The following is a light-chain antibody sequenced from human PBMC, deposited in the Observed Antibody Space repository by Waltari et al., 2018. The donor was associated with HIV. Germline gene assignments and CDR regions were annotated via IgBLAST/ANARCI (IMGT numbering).Light chain of an antibody. Sequence: QSALTQPASVSGTPGQSITISCTRPSRDLGSYKLVPWYQQHPGKAPRLLIDEVSKRPSEVSNRFSGSKSGNTASLTISGLQAEDEADYYCCSYARSSTRIFGGGTKLTVL. CDR1: SRDLGSYKL. CDR3: CSYARSSTRI. CDR2: EVS. V-gene: IGLV2-23*02. J-gene: IGLJ2*01.